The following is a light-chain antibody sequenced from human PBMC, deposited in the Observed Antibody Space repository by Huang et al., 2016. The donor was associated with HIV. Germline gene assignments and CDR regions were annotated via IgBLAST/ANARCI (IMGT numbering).Light chain of an antibody. CDR2: DVS. CDR1: QSVRSY. J-gene: IGKJ4*01. V-gene: IGKV3-11*01. Sequence: EIVLTQSPATLSLSPGKRATLSCRASQSVRSYRAWYQQKPGQAPRLVMYDVSNKATGIPDRFSGSGTGTDFTLTISSLEPEDFAVYYCQQRSDWPLTFGGGTKVEI. CDR3: QQRSDWPLT.